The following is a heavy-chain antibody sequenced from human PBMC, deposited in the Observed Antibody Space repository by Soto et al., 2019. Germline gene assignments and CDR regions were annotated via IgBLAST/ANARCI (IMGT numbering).Heavy chain of an antibody. J-gene: IGHJ4*02. CDR1: GFTISSYE. CDR3: ARDSSSSFDY. D-gene: IGHD6-6*01. CDR2: ISSSGSTI. Sequence: GGTLRLSCAASGFTISSYEMNWVRQAPGKGLEWVSYISSSGSTIYYADSVKGRFTISRDNAKNSLYLQMNSLRAEDSAVYYCARDSSSSFDYWGQGTLVTVSS. V-gene: IGHV3-48*03.